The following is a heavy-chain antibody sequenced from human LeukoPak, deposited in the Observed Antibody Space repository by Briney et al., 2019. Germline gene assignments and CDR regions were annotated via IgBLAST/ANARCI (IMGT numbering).Heavy chain of an antibody. Sequence: ASVKVSCKAAGYTFTGYYMFWVRQAPGQGLEWMGRINPNSGGTNYAQKFQGRVTMTRDTSISTAYMELSRLRSDDTAVYYCARGYCSGGSCYSVENWFNPWGQGTLVTVSS. CDR3: ARGYCSGGSCYSVENWFNP. D-gene: IGHD2-15*01. V-gene: IGHV1-2*06. CDR1: GYTFTGYY. CDR2: INPNSGGT. J-gene: IGHJ5*02.